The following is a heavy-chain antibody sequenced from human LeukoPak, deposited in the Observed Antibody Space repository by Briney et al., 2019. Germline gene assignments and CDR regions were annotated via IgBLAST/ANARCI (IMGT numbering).Heavy chain of an antibody. CDR2: ISGSGVST. D-gene: IGHD5-18*01. V-gene: IGHV3-23*01. CDR3: AKEYGYTYGEFDY. J-gene: IGHJ4*02. CDR1: GLTFRTSG. Sequence: GGSLRLSCAASGLTFRTSGMSWVRQAPGKGLERVSAISGSGVSTYYADSVKGRFTISRDNSKNTLYLQMNSLRAEDTAVYYCAKEYGYTYGEFDYWGQGTLVTVSS.